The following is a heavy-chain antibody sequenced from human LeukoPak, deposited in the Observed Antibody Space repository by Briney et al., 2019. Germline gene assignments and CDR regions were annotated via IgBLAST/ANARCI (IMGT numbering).Heavy chain of an antibody. Sequence: PGGSLRLSCTASGFTFGDYAMSWVRQAPGKGLEWVGFIRSKAYGGTTEYAASVKGRFTISRDDSKSIAYLQMNSLKTEDTAVYYCGTASMDVWGKGTTVTISS. J-gene: IGHJ6*03. V-gene: IGHV3-49*04. CDR1: GFTFGDYA. CDR2: IRSKAYGGTT. CDR3: GTASMDV.